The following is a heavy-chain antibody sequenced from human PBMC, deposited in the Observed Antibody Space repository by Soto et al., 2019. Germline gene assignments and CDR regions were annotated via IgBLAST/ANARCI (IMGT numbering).Heavy chain of an antibody. V-gene: IGHV3-72*01. D-gene: IGHD3-3*01. CDR2: TRNKANSYTT. CDR3: ARGGDFWSGYYIDY. J-gene: IGHJ4*02. Sequence: EVQLVESGGGLVQPGGSLRLSCAASGFTFSDHYMDWVRQAPGKGLEWVGRTRNKANSYTTEYAASVKGRFTISRDDSKNSLYLQMNSLKTEDTAVYYCARGGDFWSGYYIDYWGQGTLVTVSS. CDR1: GFTFSDHY.